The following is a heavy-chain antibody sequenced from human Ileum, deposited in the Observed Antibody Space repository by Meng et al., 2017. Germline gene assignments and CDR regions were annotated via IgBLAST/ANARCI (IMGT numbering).Heavy chain of an antibody. D-gene: IGHD2/OR15-2a*01. CDR3: AREPVFRAWLDP. CDR1: GFSFSFYS. J-gene: IGHJ5*02. CDR2: ISSDGGVK. V-gene: IGHV3-30*04. Sequence: QVGLVECGGGVVLPGRSLRISCAASGFSFSFYSMHWVRQAPGKWLEWVAVISSDGGVKWCADSVKGRFTISRDNSKSTLYLQMNSLRPEDTAVSHCAREPVFRAWLDPWGQGTLVTVSS.